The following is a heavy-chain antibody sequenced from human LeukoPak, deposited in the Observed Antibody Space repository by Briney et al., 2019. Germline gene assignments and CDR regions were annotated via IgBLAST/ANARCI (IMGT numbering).Heavy chain of an antibody. CDR1: GGSISSSSYY. V-gene: IGHV4-39*07. D-gene: IGHD5-24*01. CDR2: INHSGST. CDR3: ARSPILRWLQLPAACYFDY. J-gene: IGHJ4*02. Sequence: SETLSLTCTVSGGSISSSSYYWGWIRQPPGKGLEWIGEINHSGSTNYNPSLKSRVTISVDTSKNQFSLKLSSVTAADTAVYYCARSPILRWLQLPAACYFDYWGQGTLVTVSS.